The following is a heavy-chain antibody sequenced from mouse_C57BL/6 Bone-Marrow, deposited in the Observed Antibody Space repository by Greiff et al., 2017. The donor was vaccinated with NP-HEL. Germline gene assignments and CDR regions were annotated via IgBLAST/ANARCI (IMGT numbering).Heavy chain of an antibody. CDR2: IHPSDSDT. CDR1: GYTFTSYW. CDR3: ANRGLGREGLNWYFEV. V-gene: IGHV1-74*01. J-gene: IGHJ1*03. Sequence: QVQLQQPGAELVKPGASVKVSCKASGYTFTSYWMHWVKQRPGQGLEWIGRIHPSDSDTNYNQKFKGKAPLTVDQSSSTAYMELSSLTSEYSAVYDCANRGLGREGLNWYFEVWGTGTTVTVSS. D-gene: IGHD4-1*01.